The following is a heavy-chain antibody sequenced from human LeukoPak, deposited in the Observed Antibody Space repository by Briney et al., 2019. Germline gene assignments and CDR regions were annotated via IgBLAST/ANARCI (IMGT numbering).Heavy chain of an antibody. Sequence: ASVKVSCKASGYTFTSYAMNWVRQAPGQGLEWMGWINPNSGGTNYAQKFQGRVTMTRDTSISTAYMELSRPRSDDTAVYYCARARRIAAAGTFDYWGQGTLVTVSS. CDR2: INPNSGGT. V-gene: IGHV1-2*02. CDR3: ARARRIAAAGTFDY. CDR1: GYTFTSYA. D-gene: IGHD6-13*01. J-gene: IGHJ4*02.